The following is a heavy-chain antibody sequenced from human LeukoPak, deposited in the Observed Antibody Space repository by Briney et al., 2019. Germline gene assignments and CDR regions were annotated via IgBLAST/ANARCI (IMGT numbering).Heavy chain of an antibody. J-gene: IGHJ3*02. D-gene: IGHD3-22*01. CDR2: ISGSGGST. V-gene: IGHV3-23*01. CDR1: GFTFSSYA. Sequence: GGSLRLSCAASGFTFSSYAMSWVRQAPGKGLEWVSAISGSGGSTYYADSVKGRFTISRDNSRDTLYLQMNSLRAEDTAVYYCARDPYYYDSSGYPVDAFDIWGQGTMVTVSS. CDR3: ARDPYYYDSSGYPVDAFDI.